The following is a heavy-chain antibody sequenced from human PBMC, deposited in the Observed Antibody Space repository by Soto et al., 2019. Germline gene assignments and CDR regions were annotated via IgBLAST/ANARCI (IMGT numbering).Heavy chain of an antibody. D-gene: IGHD3-10*01. J-gene: IGHJ5*02. V-gene: IGHV4-30-4*01. CDR1: GGSISSGDYY. CDR2: IYYSGST. Sequence: SETLSLTCTVSGGSISSGDYYWSWIRQPPGKGLEWIGYIYYSGSTYYNPSLKSRVTISVDTSKNQFSLKLSSVTAADTAVYYCASLPDRDWFDPWGQGTLVTVSS. CDR3: ASLPDRDWFDP.